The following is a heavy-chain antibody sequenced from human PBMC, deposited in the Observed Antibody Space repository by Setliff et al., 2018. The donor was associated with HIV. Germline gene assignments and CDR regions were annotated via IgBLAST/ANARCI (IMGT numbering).Heavy chain of an antibody. Sequence: TLSLTCTVSSGSIDRFFWSWIRQPPGKGLEWIGNVYFSGDATYNPSLKSRATISISTSRNQFSLKLKSVTAADTAIYYCARDIAAAYFDYWGPGTLVTVSS. CDR1: SGSIDRFF. V-gene: IGHV4-59*01. D-gene: IGHD6-13*01. J-gene: IGHJ4*02. CDR3: ARDIAAAYFDY. CDR2: VYFSGDA.